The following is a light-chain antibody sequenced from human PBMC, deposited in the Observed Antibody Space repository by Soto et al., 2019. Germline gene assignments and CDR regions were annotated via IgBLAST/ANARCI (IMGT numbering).Light chain of an antibody. CDR2: KAS. V-gene: IGKV1-5*03. J-gene: IGKJ4*01. CDR3: QQYNSYLT. CDR1: QSISNW. Sequence: DIQMTQSPSTLSASVGDRVTITCRASQSISNWLAWHQQKPGKAPKLLIYKASSLESGVPSRFSGSGSGTEFTLTISSLQPDDFATYYCQQYNSYLTFGGGTKVDIK.